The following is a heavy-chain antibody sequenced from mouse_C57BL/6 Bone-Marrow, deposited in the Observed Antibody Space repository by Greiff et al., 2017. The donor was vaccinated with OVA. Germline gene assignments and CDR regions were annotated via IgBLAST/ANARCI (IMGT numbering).Heavy chain of an antibody. D-gene: IGHD1-1*01. CDR3: ARSLITTVVAPDY. J-gene: IGHJ2*01. Sequence: QVQLQQPGAELVKPGASVKLSCKASGYTFTSYWIQWVKQRPGQGLEWIGEIDPSDGYTNYNQKFKGKATVTVDTSSSTANMQLSSLTSEDSAVYYCARSLITTVVAPDYWGQGTTLTVSS. CDR2: IDPSDGYT. V-gene: IGHV1-50*01. CDR1: GYTFTSYW.